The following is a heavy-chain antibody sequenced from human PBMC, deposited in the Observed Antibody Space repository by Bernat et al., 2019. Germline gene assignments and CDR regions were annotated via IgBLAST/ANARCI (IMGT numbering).Heavy chain of an antibody. Sequence: QVQLVESGGGVVQPGRSLRLSCAASGFTFSSYAMHWVRQAPGKGLEWVAVISYDGSNKYYADSVKGRFTISRDNSKNTLYLQMNSLRAEDTAVYYRARARGSYPGANAFDIWGQGTMVTVSS. D-gene: IGHD1-26*01. J-gene: IGHJ3*02. V-gene: IGHV3-30-3*01. CDR1: GFTFSSYA. CDR2: ISYDGSNK. CDR3: ARARGSYPGANAFDI.